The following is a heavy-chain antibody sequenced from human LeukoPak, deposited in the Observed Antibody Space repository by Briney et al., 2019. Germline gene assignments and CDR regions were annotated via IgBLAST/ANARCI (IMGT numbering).Heavy chain of an antibody. CDR3: ASDVVVSLDY. CDR2: IKGDESAR. Sequence: GGSLRLSCAASGFTFSSYWMAWVRQAPGKGLEWVANIKGDESARHQADSVKGRFTISRDNTRNSLYLQMTNLRGDDTAVYYCASDVVVSLDYWGQGTLVTVSS. V-gene: IGHV3-7*01. CDR1: GFTFSSYW. J-gene: IGHJ4*02.